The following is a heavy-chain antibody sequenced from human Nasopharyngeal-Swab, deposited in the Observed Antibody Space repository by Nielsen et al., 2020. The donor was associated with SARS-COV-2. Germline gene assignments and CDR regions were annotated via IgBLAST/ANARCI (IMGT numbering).Heavy chain of an antibody. CDR3: ARQPSMVHYYYYGMDV. V-gene: IGHV4-39*01. D-gene: IGHD4/OR15-4a*01. Sequence: WIRQPPGKGLEWIGSIYYSGSTYYNPALKSRVTISVDTSKNQFSLKLSSVTAADTAVYYCARQPSMVHYYYYGMDVWGQGTTGTVSS. CDR2: IYYSGST. J-gene: IGHJ6*02.